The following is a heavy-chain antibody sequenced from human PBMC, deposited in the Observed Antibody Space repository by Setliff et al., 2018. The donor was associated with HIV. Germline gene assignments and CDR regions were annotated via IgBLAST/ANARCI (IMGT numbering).Heavy chain of an antibody. V-gene: IGHV4-61*02. Sequence: SETLSLTCTVSGVSISSGIFQWSWIRQPAGKGLEWIGRISTTGSTKSNPFLKSRVTISVDTSKNQFSLKLTSVAAADTAVYFCVRRVSHGSQPSYFDYWGQGTLVTVSS. CDR2: ISTTGST. CDR3: VRRVSHGSQPSYFDY. CDR1: GVSISSGIFQ. D-gene: IGHD3-10*01. J-gene: IGHJ4*02.